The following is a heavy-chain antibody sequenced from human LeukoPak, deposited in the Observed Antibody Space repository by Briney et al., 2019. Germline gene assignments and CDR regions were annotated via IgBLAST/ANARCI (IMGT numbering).Heavy chain of an antibody. J-gene: IGHJ6*03. Sequence: SETLSLTCTLSAGSISTFYWSWIRQPPGKGLQWIGYVYYTGKTNYNPSLKSRVTISVDTSKNQFSLKLSSVTAADTAVYYCARKYPYYYGSGSYTRYYYYYYMDVWGKGTTVTISS. CDR1: AGSISTFY. V-gene: IGHV4-59*12. CDR3: ARKYPYYYGSGSYTRYYYYYYMDV. D-gene: IGHD3-10*01. CDR2: VYYTGKT.